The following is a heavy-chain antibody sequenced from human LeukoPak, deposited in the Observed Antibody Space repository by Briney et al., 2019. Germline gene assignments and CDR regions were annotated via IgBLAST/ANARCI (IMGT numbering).Heavy chain of an antibody. CDR1: GGSFSGYY. V-gene: IGHV4-34*01. CDR2: INHSGST. CDR3: ARRSYYSSLRIDY. J-gene: IGHJ4*02. D-gene: IGHD6-6*01. Sequence: PSETLSLTCAVYGGSFSGYYWSWIRQPPGKGLEWIGEINHSGSTNYNPSLKSRVTISVDTSKNQFSLKLSSVTAADTAVYYCARRSYYSSLRIDYWGQGTLVTVSS.